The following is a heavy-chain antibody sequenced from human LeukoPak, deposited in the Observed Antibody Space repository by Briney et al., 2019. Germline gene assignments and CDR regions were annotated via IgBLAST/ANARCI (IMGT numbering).Heavy chain of an antibody. CDR2: ISAYNGNT. V-gene: IGHV1-18*01. Sequence: GASVKVSGKASGGAFSSYAISWVRHAPGQRLEWMGWISAYNGNTNYAQKLQGRVTMTTDTSTSTAYMELRSLRSDDTVVYYCARGIAAEGPFDYWGQGTLVTVSS. D-gene: IGHD6-6*01. J-gene: IGHJ4*02. CDR1: GGAFSSYA. CDR3: ARGIAAEGPFDY.